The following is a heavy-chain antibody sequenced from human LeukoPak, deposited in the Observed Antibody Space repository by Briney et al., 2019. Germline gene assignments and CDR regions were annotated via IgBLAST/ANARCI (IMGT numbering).Heavy chain of an antibody. J-gene: IGHJ4*02. Sequence: SGGSLRLSCAASGFTFDDYAMHWVRQAPGKGLEWVSGISWNSGSIGYADSVKGRFTIFRDNAKNSLYLQMNSLRAEDTALYYCAKSTGYSGYDYYFDYWGQGTLVTVSS. CDR1: GFTFDDYA. D-gene: IGHD5-12*01. CDR3: AKSTGYSGYDYYFDY. CDR2: ISWNSGSI. V-gene: IGHV3-9*01.